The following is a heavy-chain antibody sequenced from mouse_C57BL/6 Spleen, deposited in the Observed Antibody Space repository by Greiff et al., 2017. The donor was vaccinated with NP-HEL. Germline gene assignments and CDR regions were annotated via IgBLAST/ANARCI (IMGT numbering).Heavy chain of an antibody. J-gene: IGHJ4*01. Sequence: VKLMESGAELVKPGASVKISCKASGYAFSSYWMNWVKQRPGKGLEWIGQIYPGDGDTNYNGKFKGKATLTADKSSSTAYMQLSSLTSEDSAVYFCARLYDGFPMDYWGQGTSVTVSS. CDR2: IYPGDGDT. V-gene: IGHV1-80*01. D-gene: IGHD2-3*01. CDR3: ARLYDGFPMDY. CDR1: GYAFSSYW.